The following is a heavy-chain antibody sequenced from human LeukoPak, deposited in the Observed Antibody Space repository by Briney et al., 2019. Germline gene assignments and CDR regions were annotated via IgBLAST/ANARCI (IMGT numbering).Heavy chain of an antibody. D-gene: IGHD3-22*01. V-gene: IGHV4-39*07. CDR2: IYYSGST. CDR1: GGSISSSSYY. Sequence: SETLSLTCTVSGGSISSSSYYWGWIRQPPGKGLEWIGSIYYSGSTYYNSSLMSRVTISVDTSKNQFSLKLSSVTAADTSVYYCAREGTYDSQTNWGQGTLVTVSS. J-gene: IGHJ4*02. CDR3: AREGTYDSQTN.